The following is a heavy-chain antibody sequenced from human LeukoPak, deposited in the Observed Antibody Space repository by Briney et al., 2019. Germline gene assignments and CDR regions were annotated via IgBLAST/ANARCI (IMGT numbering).Heavy chain of an antibody. CDR3: ASFDGQQLVRGGSPFDY. D-gene: IGHD6-13*01. CDR1: GGTFSSYA. CDR2: IIPIFGTA. Sequence: SVKVSCKASGGTFSSYAISWVRQAPGQGLEWMGGIIPIFGTANYAQKFQGRVTITADESTSTAYMELSSLRSEDTAVHYCASFDGQQLVRGGSPFDYWGQGTLVTVSS. J-gene: IGHJ4*02. V-gene: IGHV1-69*13.